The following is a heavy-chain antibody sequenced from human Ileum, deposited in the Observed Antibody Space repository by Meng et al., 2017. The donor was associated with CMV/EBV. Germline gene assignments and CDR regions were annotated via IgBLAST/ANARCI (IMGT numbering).Heavy chain of an antibody. CDR3: ARASSTSGYT. CDR2: ISHTGNTI. Sequence: GESLKISCAASGFTFSSYEMNWVRQAPGKGLEWVSYISHTGNTIYYADSVKGRFTISRDNAKNTLYLQMNSLSAEDTAVYYCARASSTSGYTWGQGTLVTVSS. J-gene: IGHJ4*02. D-gene: IGHD2-2*02. CDR1: GFTFSSYE. V-gene: IGHV3-48*03.